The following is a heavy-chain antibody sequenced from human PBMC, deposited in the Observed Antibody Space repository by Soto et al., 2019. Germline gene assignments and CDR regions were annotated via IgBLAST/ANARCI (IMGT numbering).Heavy chain of an antibody. V-gene: IGHV3-9*01. D-gene: IGHD4-17*01. Sequence: EVQLVESGGGLVQPGRSLRLSCAASGFTFDDYAMHWVRQAPGKGLEWVSGISWNSGSIGYADSVKGRFTISRDNAKNSLYLQMNSLRAEDTALYYCAKAKYGAWYYFDYWGQGTLVTVSS. CDR3: AKAKYGAWYYFDY. J-gene: IGHJ4*02. CDR2: ISWNSGSI. CDR1: GFTFDDYA.